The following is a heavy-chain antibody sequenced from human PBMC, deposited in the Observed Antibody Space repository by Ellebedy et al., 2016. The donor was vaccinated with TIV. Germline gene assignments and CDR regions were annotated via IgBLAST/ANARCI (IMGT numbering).Heavy chain of an antibody. Sequence: GESLKISCVASGFTFSSYAMSWVRPAPGEGLEWVSAIDKSGYSTYYADSVKGRFTISRDNSKTTLYLQMSSLRAEDTAVYFCARRSTDFAFDSWGQGTLVTVSS. CDR3: ARRSTDFAFDS. J-gene: IGHJ4*02. CDR2: IDKSGYST. D-gene: IGHD3/OR15-3a*01. CDR1: GFTFSSYA. V-gene: IGHV3-23*05.